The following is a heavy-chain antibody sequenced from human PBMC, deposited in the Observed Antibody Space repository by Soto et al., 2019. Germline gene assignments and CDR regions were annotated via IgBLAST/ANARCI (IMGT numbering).Heavy chain of an antibody. CDR1: GFPVNSPY. CDR3: ARHDWFDP. CDR2: IYSGGAT. Sequence: EVQLVESGGGLILPGGSLRLSCAVSGFPVNSPYMSWVRQAPGKGLEWVSVIYSGGATYYADSVKGRFTISRDNSMNTLLLQMNSLRAEDTAMYYCARHDWFDPWGQGTPVTVSS. V-gene: IGHV3-53*01. J-gene: IGHJ5*02.